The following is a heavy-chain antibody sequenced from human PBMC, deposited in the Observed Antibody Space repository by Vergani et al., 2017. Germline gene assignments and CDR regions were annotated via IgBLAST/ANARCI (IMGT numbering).Heavy chain of an antibody. J-gene: IGHJ6*04. CDR3: ARTYYDGSGSEDV. V-gene: IGHV2-70*15. D-gene: IGHD3-10*01. CDR2: IDWDDDK. Sequence: QVTLRESGPALVKPTQTLTLTCTFSGFSLSTSGVGVSWIRQPPGKALEWLARIDWDDDKYYSTSLKTRLTIPKDTAKNQVVLTMTNMDPVDTATYDCARTYYDGSGSEDVWGKGTTVTVSS. CDR1: GFSLSTSGVG.